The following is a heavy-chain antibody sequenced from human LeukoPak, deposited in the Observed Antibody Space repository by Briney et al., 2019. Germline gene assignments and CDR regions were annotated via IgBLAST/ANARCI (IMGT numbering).Heavy chain of an antibody. CDR2: IKQDGSEK. J-gene: IGHJ5*02. CDR3: ARALYLTWLDP. V-gene: IGHV3-7*01. D-gene: IGHD2-8*01. CDR1: GFTLSNYW. Sequence: PGGSLRLSCAASGFTLSNYWMSWVRQAPGEGREWVANIKQDGSEKTYVDSVEGRFTISRDNAKNSLYLQMNSLRAEDTAVYYCARALYLTWLDPWGQGTLVTVSS.